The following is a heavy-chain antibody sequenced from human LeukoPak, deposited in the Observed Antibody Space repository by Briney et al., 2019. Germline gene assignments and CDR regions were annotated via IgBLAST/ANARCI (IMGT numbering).Heavy chain of an antibody. D-gene: IGHD6-13*01. CDR1: GFTFGTSA. V-gene: IGHV3-23*01. Sequence: GGSLRLSCAASGFTFGTSAMSWVRQAPGKGPEWVLTFGRSGSDTYYSDSVKGRFTIFRDNSKNTLYLQMNSLRDEDTAVYYCAKGSLGSWYYFDYWGQGTLVTVSS. CDR2: FGRSGSDT. J-gene: IGHJ4*02. CDR3: AKGSLGSWYYFDY.